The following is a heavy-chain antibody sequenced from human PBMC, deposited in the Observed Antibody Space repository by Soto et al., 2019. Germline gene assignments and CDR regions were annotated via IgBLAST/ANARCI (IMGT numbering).Heavy chain of an antibody. Sequence: SETLSLTCTVSVGSISSYYWSWIRQPPGKGLEWIGYIYYSGSTNYNPSLKSRVTISVDTSKNQFSLKLSSVTAADTAVYYCARGKYVDVWGQGTTVTVSS. D-gene: IGHD2-8*01. CDR3: ARGKYVDV. CDR1: VGSISSYY. J-gene: IGHJ6*02. CDR2: IYYSGST. V-gene: IGHV4-59*01.